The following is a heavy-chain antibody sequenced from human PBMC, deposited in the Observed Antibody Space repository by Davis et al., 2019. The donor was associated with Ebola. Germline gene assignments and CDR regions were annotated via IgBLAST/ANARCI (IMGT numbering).Heavy chain of an antibody. V-gene: IGHV3-73*01. D-gene: IGHD1-1*01. CDR3: STTERDIDY. Sequence: GESLKISCAASGFTFSDSAVHWVRQASGKGLEWVGRIRSKANSYATAYAASVKGRFTISRDDSKNTAYLQMNSLKTEDTAVYYCSTTERDIDYWGQGTLVTVSS. J-gene: IGHJ4*02. CDR2: IRSKANSYAT. CDR1: GFTFSDSA.